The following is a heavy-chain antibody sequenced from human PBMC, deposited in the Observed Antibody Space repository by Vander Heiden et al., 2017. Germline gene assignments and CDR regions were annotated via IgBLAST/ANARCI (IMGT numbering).Heavy chain of an antibody. D-gene: IGHD2-2*01. Sequence: EVQLVQSGAEVKKPGESLKISCKGSGYSFTSYWIGWVRQMPGKGLEWMGIIYPGGSDTRYSPSFQGQVTISADKSISTAYLQWSSLKASDTAMYYCARRYCSSTSCRRHGQIDYWGQGTLVTVSS. CDR1: GYSFTSYW. V-gene: IGHV5-51*01. CDR3: ARRYCSSTSCRRHGQIDY. CDR2: IYPGGSDT. J-gene: IGHJ4*02.